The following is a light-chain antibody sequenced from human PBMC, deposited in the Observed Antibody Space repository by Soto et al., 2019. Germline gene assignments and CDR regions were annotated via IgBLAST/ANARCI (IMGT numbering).Light chain of an antibody. CDR3: QQRSDSIT. CDR2: DAS. V-gene: IGKV3-11*01. CDR1: HSVTTH. Sequence: EIVLTHSPETLSLSPGERATLSCWASHSVTTHLAWFQQRPGQTPRLLIYDASTRAPGIPARFSGRGSGADFTLTISSLEPEDFAVYYCQQRSDSITFGQGKRREIK. J-gene: IGKJ5*01.